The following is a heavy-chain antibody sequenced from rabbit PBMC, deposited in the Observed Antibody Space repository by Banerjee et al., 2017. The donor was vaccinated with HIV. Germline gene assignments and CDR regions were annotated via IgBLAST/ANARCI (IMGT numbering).Heavy chain of an antibody. D-gene: IGHD4-1*01. CDR2: IGTSSGST. V-gene: IGHV1S43*01. CDR1: GFSFSNKYV. CDR3: ARDLAGVIGWNFNL. Sequence: QEQLEESGGDLAKPEGSLTITCTASGFSFSNKYVMCWVRQAPGKGLEWIGCIGTSSGSTWYASWVNGRFTISRSTSLNTVTLQMTSLTAADTATYFCARDLAGVIGWNFNLWGQGTLVTVS. J-gene: IGHJ4*01.